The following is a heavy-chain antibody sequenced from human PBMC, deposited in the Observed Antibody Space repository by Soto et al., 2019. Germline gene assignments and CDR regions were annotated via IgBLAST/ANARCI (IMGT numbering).Heavy chain of an antibody. V-gene: IGHV6-1*01. D-gene: IGHD6-19*01. CDR2: TYYRSKWYN. CDR1: GDSVSSNSAA. CDR3: AKDYPGIAVAGNGWFDP. Sequence: PSQTLSLTCAISGDSVSSNSAAWNWIRQSPSRGLEWLGRTYYRSKWYNDYAVSVKSRITINPDTSKNTLYLQMNSLRAEDTAVYYCAKDYPGIAVAGNGWFDPWGQGTLVTVSS. J-gene: IGHJ5*02.